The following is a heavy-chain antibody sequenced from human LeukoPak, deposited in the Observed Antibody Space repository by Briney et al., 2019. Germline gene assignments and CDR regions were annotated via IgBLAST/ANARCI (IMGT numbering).Heavy chain of an antibody. CDR1: GGSISSGDYY. CDR3: ARRPYDSSGYYFHYFDY. Sequence: SQTLSLTCTVSGGSISSGDYYWSWIRQPPGKGLEWIGYIYYSGSTYYNPSLKSRVTISVDTSKNQFSLKLSSVTAADTAVYYCARRPYDSSGYYFHYFDYWGQGTLVTVSS. V-gene: IGHV4-30-4*08. D-gene: IGHD3-22*01. CDR2: IYYSGST. J-gene: IGHJ4*02.